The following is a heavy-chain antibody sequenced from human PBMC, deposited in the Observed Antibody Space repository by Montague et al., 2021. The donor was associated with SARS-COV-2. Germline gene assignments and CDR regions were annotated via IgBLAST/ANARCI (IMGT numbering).Heavy chain of an antibody. CDR3: VRVFAPAGTFDF. D-gene: IGHD6-13*01. Sequence: CAISGDSVSTNNTTWNWVRQSPSGDLEWLGRTYFRSKWYNDYAVXVKSRITINPDTSKNQFSLQLKSVTPKDTAIYFCVRVFAPAGTFDFWGQGTLVTVSS. CDR2: TYFRSKWYN. J-gene: IGHJ4*02. V-gene: IGHV6-1*01. CDR1: GDSVSTNNTT.